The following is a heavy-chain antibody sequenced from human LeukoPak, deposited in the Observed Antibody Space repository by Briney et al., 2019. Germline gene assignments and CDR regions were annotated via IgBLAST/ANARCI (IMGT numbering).Heavy chain of an antibody. Sequence: GGSLRLSCAASGFTFSSYTMSWVRQAPGKGLEWVSAISGSGGSTYYADSVKGRFTISRDNAKNSLYLQMNSLRAEDTAVYYCARDGALWGQWLVLSTYWCFDLWGRGTLVTVSS. CDR2: ISGSGGST. CDR3: ARDGALWGQWLVLSTYWCFDL. D-gene: IGHD6-19*01. J-gene: IGHJ2*01. V-gene: IGHV3-23*01. CDR1: GFTFSSYT.